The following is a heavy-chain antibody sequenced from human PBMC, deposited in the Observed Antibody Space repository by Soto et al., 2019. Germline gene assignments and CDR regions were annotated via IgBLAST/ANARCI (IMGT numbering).Heavy chain of an antibody. V-gene: IGHV2-5*02. CDR3: AHIPNYYQYDWFDP. CDR1: GFSLTTRGVG. Sequence: QITLKESGPTLMKPTQTLTLTCTFSGFSLTTRGVGVGWIRQPPGKALECLALIYWDDDKRYSPSLQSRLSIPKDTSKNQVVLTMTNVDPVDTATYYCAHIPNYYQYDWFDPWGQGTLVSVSS. CDR2: IYWDDDK. D-gene: IGHD3-16*01. J-gene: IGHJ5*02.